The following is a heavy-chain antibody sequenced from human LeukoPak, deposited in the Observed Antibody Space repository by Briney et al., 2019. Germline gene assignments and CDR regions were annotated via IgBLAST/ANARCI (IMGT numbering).Heavy chain of an antibody. Sequence: GGSLRLSCAASGFTFRSYAMTWVRQAPGKGLEWVSGISGSGGSTYYADSVKGRFTISRDNSKNTLYQQMNSLRAEDTAVYYCARAEWGSGSFYFDYWGQGTLVTVSS. CDR2: ISGSGGST. CDR1: GFTFRSYA. V-gene: IGHV3-23*01. D-gene: IGHD3-10*01. CDR3: ARAEWGSGSFYFDY. J-gene: IGHJ4*02.